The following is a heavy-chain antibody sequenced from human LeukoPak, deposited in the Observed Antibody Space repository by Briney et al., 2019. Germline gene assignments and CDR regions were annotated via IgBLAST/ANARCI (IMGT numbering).Heavy chain of an antibody. D-gene: IGHD6-19*01. CDR3: AKDRGYSSGWYLDY. V-gene: IGHV3-23*01. Sequence: GGSLRLSCAASGFTFPSYAMSWVRQAPGNGLNWVSAISDSGGSTYYADSVKGRFTISRDNSKNALYLQMNSLRAEDTAVYYCAKDRGYSSGWYLDYWGQGTLVTVSS. CDR1: GFTFPSYA. CDR2: ISDSGGST. J-gene: IGHJ4*02.